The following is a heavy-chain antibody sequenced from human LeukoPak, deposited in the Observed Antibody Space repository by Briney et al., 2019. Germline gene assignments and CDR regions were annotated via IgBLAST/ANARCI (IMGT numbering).Heavy chain of an antibody. CDR2: IYYSGST. D-gene: IGHD6-19*01. V-gene: IGHV4-59*08. CDR1: GGSISSYY. J-gene: IGHJ5*02. CDR3: ARPQGLGGFDP. Sequence: SETLSLTCTVSGGSISSYYGSWIRQPPGKGLEWIGYIYYSGSTNYNPSLKSRVTISVDTSKNQFSLKLSSVTAADTAVYYCARPQGLGGFDPWGQGTLVTVSS.